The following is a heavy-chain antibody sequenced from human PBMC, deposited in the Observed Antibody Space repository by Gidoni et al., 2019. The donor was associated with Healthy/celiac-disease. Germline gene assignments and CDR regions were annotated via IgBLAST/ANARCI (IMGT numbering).Heavy chain of an antibody. D-gene: IGHD3-10*01. Sequence: QVQLQQWGAGLFKPSETLSLTCAVYVWSFSGYYWSWIRQPPGKGLEWIGEINHRGSTNYNPALKSRVTISVETSKNQFSLKLSSVTAADTAVYYCARQGAYGSGSYYMDYWGQGTLVTVSS. CDR1: VWSFSGYY. CDR3: ARQGAYGSGSYYMDY. J-gene: IGHJ4*02. V-gene: IGHV4-34*01. CDR2: INHRGST.